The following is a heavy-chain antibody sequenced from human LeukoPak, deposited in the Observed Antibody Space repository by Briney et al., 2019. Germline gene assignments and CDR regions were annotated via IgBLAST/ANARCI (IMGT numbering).Heavy chain of an antibody. Sequence: GGSLRLSCAASGFTFSSNAMSWVRQAPKKGLEWASVISSSVGSTYYADSVKGRFTISRDNSKNTLYLQMNSLRAEDTAVYYCARDASGYYGMDVWGQGTTVTVSS. CDR3: ARDASGYYGMDV. CDR2: ISSSVGST. CDR1: GFTFSSNA. V-gene: IGHV3-23*01. D-gene: IGHD3-10*01. J-gene: IGHJ6*02.